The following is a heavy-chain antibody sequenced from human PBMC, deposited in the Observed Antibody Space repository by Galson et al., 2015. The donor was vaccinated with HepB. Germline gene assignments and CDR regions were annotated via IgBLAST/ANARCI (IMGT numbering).Heavy chain of an antibody. CDR2: INEDGSQK. CDR1: GFTFSTSW. J-gene: IGHJ3*01. Sequence: SLRLSCAASGFTFSTSWMTWVRQAPGKGLEWVATINEDGSQKYYVDSVKGRFTISRDNSEYSLYLQMNSLRVEDTAVYYCARERRHIVTVPAPDVWGQGTVVTVSS. D-gene: IGHD2-2*01. V-gene: IGHV3-7*01. CDR3: ARERRHIVTVPAPDV.